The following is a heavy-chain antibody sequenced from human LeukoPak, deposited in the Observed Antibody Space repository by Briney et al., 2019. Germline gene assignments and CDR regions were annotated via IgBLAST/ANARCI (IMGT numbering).Heavy chain of an antibody. D-gene: IGHD3-10*01. V-gene: IGHV4-30-4*08. CDR2: IYYTGST. J-gene: IGHJ3*02. CDR1: GGSISSGDYY. CDR3: ARCPITMVRGVIITRAFDI. Sequence: SETLSLTCTVSGGSISSGDYYWSWIRQPPGKGLEWIGYIYYTGSTDYNPSLKSRVTMSVDTSKNQFSLKLSSVTAADTAVYYCARCPITMVRGVIITRAFDIWGQGTMVTVSS.